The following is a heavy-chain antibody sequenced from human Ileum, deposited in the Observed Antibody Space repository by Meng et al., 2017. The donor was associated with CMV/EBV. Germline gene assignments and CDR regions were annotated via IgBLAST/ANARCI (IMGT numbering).Heavy chain of an antibody. CDR2: IRGDGGDE. CDR3: TRQTYAMLDY. D-gene: IGHD2-8*01. Sequence: GGSLRLSCTASGFTFSDHWMGWVRQAPGKGLEWVANIRGDGGDEEFVDSVKGRFSISRDNAKNSLYLHMNSLRVEDTAIDYCTRQTYAMLDYWGQGTLVTVSS. CDR1: GFTFSDHW. J-gene: IGHJ4*02. V-gene: IGHV3-7*01.